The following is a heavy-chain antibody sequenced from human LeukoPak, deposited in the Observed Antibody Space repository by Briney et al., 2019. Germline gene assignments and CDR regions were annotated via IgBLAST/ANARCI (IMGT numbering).Heavy chain of an antibody. Sequence: SETLSLTCAVYGGSFSGYYWSWIRQPPGKGLEWIGEINHSGSTNYNPSLRGRLTISVDTSKNQFSLQLSSVTAADTAVYYCARIWEDDAFDIWGQGTRVTVSS. CDR3: ARIWEDDAFDI. V-gene: IGHV4-34*01. CDR2: INHSGST. J-gene: IGHJ3*02. CDR1: GGSFSGYY. D-gene: IGHD1-26*01.